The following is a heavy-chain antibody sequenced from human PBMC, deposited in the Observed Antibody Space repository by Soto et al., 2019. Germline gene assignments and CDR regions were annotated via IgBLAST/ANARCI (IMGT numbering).Heavy chain of an antibody. V-gene: IGHV4-59*01. CDR1: GGSIYSYY. CDR3: ARALVFSWSGIYYFDY. CDR2: IYYSGST. J-gene: IGHJ4*02. D-gene: IGHD3-3*01. Sequence: SETLSLTCTVSGGSIYSYYWSWIRQPPGKGLEWIGSIYYSGSTNYNPSLKSRVTISIDTSKNQFSLRLSSVTAADTAVYYCARALVFSWSGIYYFDYWGQGALVTVYS.